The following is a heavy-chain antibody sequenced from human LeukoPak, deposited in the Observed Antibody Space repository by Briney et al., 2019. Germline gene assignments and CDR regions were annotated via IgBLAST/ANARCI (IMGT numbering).Heavy chain of an antibody. CDR3: AKSHDSSGYSLDH. D-gene: IGHD3-22*01. Sequence: GGSLRVSCVASRFSFSGYNMYWVRPAPGEGLEWAALISFDGSFIQFADSVKGRFTISRDNSKNTVYLQMNSLRVEDTAVYYCAKSHDSSGYSLDHWGQGTLVTVSS. CDR1: RFSFSGYN. V-gene: IGHV3-30*18. J-gene: IGHJ4*02. CDR2: ISFDGSFI.